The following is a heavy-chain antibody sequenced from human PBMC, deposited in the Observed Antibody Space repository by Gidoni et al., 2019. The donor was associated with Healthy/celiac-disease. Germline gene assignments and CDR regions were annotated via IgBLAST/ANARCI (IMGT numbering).Heavy chain of an antibody. V-gene: IGHV3-30*04. Sequence: QVQLVESGGGGVPPGRSLRLSCAASGFPFLRYAMRWVRQAPGKGLEWVAVISYDGSNKCYADSVKGRFTISRDNSKNTLYLQMNSLRADDTAVYYCARVPTSSYYFDYWGQGTLVTVSS. CDR1: GFPFLRYA. J-gene: IGHJ4*02. D-gene: IGHD2-2*01. CDR3: ARVPTSSYYFDY. CDR2: ISYDGSNK.